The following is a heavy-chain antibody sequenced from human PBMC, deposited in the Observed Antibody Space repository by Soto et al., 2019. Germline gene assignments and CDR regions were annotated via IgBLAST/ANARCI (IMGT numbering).Heavy chain of an antibody. Sequence: QITLKESGPTLVKPTQTLTLTCTFSGFSLSTGGMGVGWIRQPPGKALEWLALIYWDGDRRYRPSLMSRLTIAKDTSKNQMVLTMPNMDPVDTATYYCVHSRCGGDCLQSYSSHYYYGMDIWGQGTTVTVSS. CDR1: GFSLSTGGMG. CDR3: VHSRCGGDCLQSYSSHYYYGMDI. CDR2: IYWDGDR. J-gene: IGHJ6*02. V-gene: IGHV2-5*02. D-gene: IGHD2-21*02.